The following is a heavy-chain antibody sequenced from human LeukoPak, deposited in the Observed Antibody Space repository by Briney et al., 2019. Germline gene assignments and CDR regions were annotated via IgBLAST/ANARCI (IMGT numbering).Heavy chain of an antibody. CDR3: ARVPQYHYYYMDV. V-gene: IGHV4-39*07. Sequence: SETLSLTCTVSGGSVSRGPYYWGWIRQPPGKGLDWIGSIYYSGSTYYNPSLKSRVTISVDTSKNQFSLKLSPVTAADTAVFYCARVPQYHYYYMDVWGKGTTVTVSS. CDR2: IYYSGST. J-gene: IGHJ6*03. CDR1: GGSVSRGPYY.